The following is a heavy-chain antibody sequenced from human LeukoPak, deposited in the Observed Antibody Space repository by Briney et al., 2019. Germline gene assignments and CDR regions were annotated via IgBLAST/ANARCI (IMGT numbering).Heavy chain of an antibody. D-gene: IGHD2-2*01. CDR2: ISSSSSDI. CDR1: GFTFSSYS. J-gene: IGHJ5*02. CDR3: ARVFCRITACYGSP. Sequence: GDSLRLSCAASGFTFSSYSMKWVRQAPGKGLECVSSISSSSSDIYYADSVKGRFTISRDNAKNSLYLQMNSLRVEDTAIYYCARVFCRITACYGSPWGQGILVTVSS. V-gene: IGHV3-21*01.